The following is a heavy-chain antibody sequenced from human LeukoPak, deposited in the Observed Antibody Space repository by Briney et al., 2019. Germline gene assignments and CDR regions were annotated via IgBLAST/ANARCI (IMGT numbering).Heavy chain of an antibody. J-gene: IGHJ4*02. Sequence: PGGSLRLSCAASGFTFSSYWMSWVRQAPGKGLEWVANIKQDGSEKYYVDSAKGRFTISRDNAKNSLYLQMNSLRAEDTAVYYCARPPYYYDSSGYQNAYWGQGTLVTVSS. V-gene: IGHV3-7*01. CDR1: GFTFSSYW. CDR2: IKQDGSEK. D-gene: IGHD3-22*01. CDR3: ARPPYYYDSSGYQNAY.